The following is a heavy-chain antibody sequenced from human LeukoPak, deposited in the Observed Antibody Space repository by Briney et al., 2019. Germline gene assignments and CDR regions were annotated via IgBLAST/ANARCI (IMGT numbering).Heavy chain of an antibody. J-gene: IGHJ4*02. CDR2: IKQDGSEK. V-gene: IGHV3-7*01. Sequence: GSLRLSCAASGFTFNGYWMAWVRQAPGKGLEWVANIKQDGSEKNYEDSVKGRFTISRDNAKNLLYLQMNSLRVEDTAVYYCARRKGSYHFDYWGQGTLVTVSS. CDR1: GFTFNGYW. D-gene: IGHD1-26*01. CDR3: ARRKGSYHFDY.